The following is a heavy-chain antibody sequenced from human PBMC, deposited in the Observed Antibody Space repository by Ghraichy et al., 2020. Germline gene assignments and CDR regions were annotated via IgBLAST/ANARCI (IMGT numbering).Heavy chain of an antibody. CDR1: GGTFSSYA. Sequence: SVKVSCKASGGTFSSYAISWVRQAPGQGLEWMGGIIPIFGTANYAQKFQGRVTITADESTSTAYMELSSLRSEDTAVYYCARGLETTTSGYYYMDVWGKGATVTVSS. J-gene: IGHJ6*03. CDR2: IIPIFGTA. D-gene: IGHD4-11*01. CDR3: ARGLETTTSGYYYMDV. V-gene: IGHV1-69*13.